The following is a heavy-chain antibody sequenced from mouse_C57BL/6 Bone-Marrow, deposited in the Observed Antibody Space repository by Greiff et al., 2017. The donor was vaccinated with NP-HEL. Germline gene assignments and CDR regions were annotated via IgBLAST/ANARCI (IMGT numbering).Heavy chain of an antibody. Sequence: VQLQQSGAELVRPGTSVKVSCKASGYAITTYLIEWVKQRPGQGLEWIGVINPGSGGTNYNEKFKGKATMTADKSSSNAYMQLSSLTSAISAVYFCARELFAYWGQGTLVTVSA. V-gene: IGHV1-54*01. J-gene: IGHJ3*01. CDR2: INPGSGGT. CDR3: ARELFAY. CDR1: GYAITTYL.